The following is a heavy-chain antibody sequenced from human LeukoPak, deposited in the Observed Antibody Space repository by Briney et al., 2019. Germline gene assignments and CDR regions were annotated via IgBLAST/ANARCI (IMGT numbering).Heavy chain of an antibody. D-gene: IGHD3-10*01. V-gene: IGHV3-20*04. J-gene: IGHJ5*02. Sequence: PGGSLRLSCAASGFTFSSYFMSWVRQAPGKGLEWVSDINWHGDNTTYADSVKGRLTISRDNAKNSLYLQMNSLRAEDTAVYYCAREAYYYSPGSYIYWFDPWGQGTLVTVSS. CDR1: GFTFSSYF. CDR3: AREAYYYSPGSYIYWFDP. CDR2: INWHGDNT.